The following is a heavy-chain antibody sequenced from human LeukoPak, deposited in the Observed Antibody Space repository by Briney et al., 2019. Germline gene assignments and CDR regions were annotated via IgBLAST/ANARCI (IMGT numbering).Heavy chain of an antibody. CDR1: GGTFSSYA. D-gene: IGHD4-23*01. CDR3: ARDKAVTTEVTQHFQH. V-gene: IGHV1-18*01. J-gene: IGHJ1*01. Sequence: ASVKVSCKASGGTFSSYAISWVRQAPGQGLEWMGWISAYNGYTDYAQKLQFRVTMTTDTSTSTAYMELRSLRSDDTAVYYCARDKAVTTEVTQHFQHWGQGTLVTVSS. CDR2: ISAYNGYT.